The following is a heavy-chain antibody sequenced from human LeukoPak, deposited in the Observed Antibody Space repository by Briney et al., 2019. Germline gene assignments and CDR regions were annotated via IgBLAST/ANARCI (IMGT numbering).Heavy chain of an antibody. CDR2: IYYSGST. V-gene: IGHV4-59*01. Sequence: SETLSLTCTVSGGSISSYYWSWIRQPPGKGLEWIGYIYYSGSTNYNPSLKSRVTISLDTSKNQFSLKLSSVTAADTAVYYCAGASTVTTWSAAELRLDYWGQGTLVTVSS. CDR3: AGASTVTTWSAAELRLDY. D-gene: IGHD4-17*01. J-gene: IGHJ4*02. CDR1: GGSISSYY.